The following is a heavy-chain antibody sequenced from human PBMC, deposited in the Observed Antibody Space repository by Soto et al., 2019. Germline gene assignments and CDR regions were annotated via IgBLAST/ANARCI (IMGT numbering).Heavy chain of an antibody. CDR1: GFTFSSYG. D-gene: IGHD4-17*01. Sequence: QVQLVESGGGVVQPGRSLRLSCAAYGFTFSSYGMHWVRQAPGKGLEWVAVIWYDGSNKYYADSVKGRFTISRDNSKNTLYLQMNSLRAEDTAVYYCARDGIGSVYGDPAEDFQHWGQGTLVTVSS. CDR2: IWYDGSNK. J-gene: IGHJ1*01. CDR3: ARDGIGSVYGDPAEDFQH. V-gene: IGHV3-33*01.